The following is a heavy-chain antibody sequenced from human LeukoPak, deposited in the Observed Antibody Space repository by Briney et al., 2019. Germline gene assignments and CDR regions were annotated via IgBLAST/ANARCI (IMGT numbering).Heavy chain of an antibody. D-gene: IGHD3-16*01. V-gene: IGHV3-53*01. CDR1: GFSVSGTH. Sequence: GGSLRLSCAASGFSVSGTHMSWVRQAPGKGLEWVSAMYSGGTTYYADSVTGRFTISRDNSKNTLYLHMNSLRVEDTAVYYCAKDEATSGGGLASWGQGTLVSVSS. J-gene: IGHJ4*02. CDR2: MYSGGTT. CDR3: AKDEATSGGGLAS.